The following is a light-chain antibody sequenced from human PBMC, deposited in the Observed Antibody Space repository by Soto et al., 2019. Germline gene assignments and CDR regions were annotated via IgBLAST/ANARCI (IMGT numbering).Light chain of an antibody. CDR1: TSNIGAGFG. CDR3: QSYDSSLNNSGP. CDR2: ADV. V-gene: IGLV1-40*01. Sequence: QAVVTQPPSVSGAPGQRVTISCTGSTSNIGAGFGVHWYQQLPGAGPKVVIYADVNRPSGVPDRFSGSKSGTSASLTITGLQAEDEAVYYCQSYDSSLNNSGPFGGGTKLTVL. J-gene: IGLJ3*02.